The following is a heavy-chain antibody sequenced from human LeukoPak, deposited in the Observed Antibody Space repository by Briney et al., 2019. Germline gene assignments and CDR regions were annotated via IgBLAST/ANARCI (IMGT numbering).Heavy chain of an antibody. Sequence: GGSLRLSCAVSGITFSDAWLSWVRQAPGKGLKWVGRIKSKTDGGTTDYPAPVKGRFTITRDDSKNTLYLQMSSLKTEDTAVYYCTTVTEYSRSPPYYYQYYMDVWGKGTTVTVSS. CDR2: IKSKTDGGTT. D-gene: IGHD6-6*01. J-gene: IGHJ6*03. CDR1: GITFSDAW. V-gene: IGHV3-15*01. CDR3: TTVTEYSRSPPYYYQYYMDV.